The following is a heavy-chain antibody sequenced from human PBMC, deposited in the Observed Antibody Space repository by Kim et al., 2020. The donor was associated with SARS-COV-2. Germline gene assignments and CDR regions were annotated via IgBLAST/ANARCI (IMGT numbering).Heavy chain of an antibody. CDR1: GFTFGDYA. V-gene: IGHV3-9*01. CDR3: VNSIGPWHYYGMDV. CDR2: IGWNSGSI. J-gene: IGHJ6*02. Sequence: GGSLRLSCAASGFTFGDYAMHWVRQAPGRGLEWVSGIGWNSGSIGYADFVKGRFTISRDNAKNSLYLQMNSLRGEDTALYYCVNSIGPWHYYGMDVWGQGTTVTVSS. D-gene: IGHD3-16*01.